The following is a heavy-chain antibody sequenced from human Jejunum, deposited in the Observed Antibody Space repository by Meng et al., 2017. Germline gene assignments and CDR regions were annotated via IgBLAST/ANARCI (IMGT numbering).Heavy chain of an antibody. V-gene: IGHV3-74*01. CDR3: ARVRTGYCDY. D-gene: IGHD4-17*01. CDR1: GFTFSTYL. Sequence: GVFGGCLVQPGGSLRLSCAASGFTFSTYLMHWVRQAPGKGLEWVSQINVDGGTITYADSVKGRFTISRDNAKNTLYLQMNSLRVEDTAVYYCARVRTGYCDYWGQGTLVTVAS. CDR2: INVDGGTI. J-gene: IGHJ4*02.